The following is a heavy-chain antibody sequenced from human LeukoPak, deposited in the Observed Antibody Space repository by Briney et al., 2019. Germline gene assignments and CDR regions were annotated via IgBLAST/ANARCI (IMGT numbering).Heavy chain of an antibody. D-gene: IGHD3-9*01. CDR1: GYTLTELS. J-gene: IGHJ4*02. Sequence: ASVKVSCKVSGYTLTELSMHWVRQAPGKGLEWMGGFDPEDGETIYAQKFQGRVTMTEDTPTDTAYMELSSLRSEDTAVYYCATFNDILTGNFDYWGQGTLVTVSS. V-gene: IGHV1-24*01. CDR2: FDPEDGET. CDR3: ATFNDILTGNFDY.